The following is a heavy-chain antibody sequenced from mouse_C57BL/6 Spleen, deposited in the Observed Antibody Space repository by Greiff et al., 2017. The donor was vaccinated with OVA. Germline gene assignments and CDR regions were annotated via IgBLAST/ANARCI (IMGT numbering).Heavy chain of an antibody. V-gene: IGHV1-72*01. CDR3: AIYYYGSSYVGYAMDY. Sequence: VQLQQPGAELVKPGASVKLSCKASGYTFTSYWMHWVKQRPGRGLEWIGRIDPNSGGTKYNEKFKSKATLTVDKPSSTAYMQLSSLTSADSAVYYCAIYYYGSSYVGYAMDYWGQGTSVTVSS. CDR2: IDPNSGGT. J-gene: IGHJ4*01. D-gene: IGHD1-1*01. CDR1: GYTFTSYW.